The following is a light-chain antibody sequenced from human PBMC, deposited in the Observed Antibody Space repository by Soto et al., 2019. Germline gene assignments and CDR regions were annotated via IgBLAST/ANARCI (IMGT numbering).Light chain of an antibody. J-gene: IGKJ1*01. CDR3: QQYGSPGT. V-gene: IGKV3-15*01. CDR1: QSVSSN. CDR2: GAS. Sequence: EIVMTQSPATLSVSPGERATLSCWASQSVSSNLAWYQQKPGQAPRLLIYGASSRATGVPARFSGSGSGTEFTLKISSLQSEDFAVYYCQQYGSPGTFGQGTKV.